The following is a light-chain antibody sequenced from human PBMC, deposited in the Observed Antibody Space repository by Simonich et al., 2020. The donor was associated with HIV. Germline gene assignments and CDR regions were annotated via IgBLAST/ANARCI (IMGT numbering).Light chain of an antibody. CDR2: KAS. Sequence: DIQITHSPSTLSASVGNRVTITCRASQCISSWLACDQQKPGKAPKLLIYKASSLESGVPSRFSGSGSGTEFTLTISSLQPDDFATYYCQQYYSTPWTFGQGTKVDI. J-gene: IGKJ1*01. CDR1: QCISSW. V-gene: IGKV1-5*03. CDR3: QQYYSTPWT.